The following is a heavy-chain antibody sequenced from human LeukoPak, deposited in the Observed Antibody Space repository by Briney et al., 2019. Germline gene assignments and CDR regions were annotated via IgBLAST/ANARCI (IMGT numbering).Heavy chain of an antibody. CDR1: GFTFSSYA. J-gene: IGHJ3*01. D-gene: IGHD2-15*01. Sequence: GGSLRLSCAASGFTFSSYAMTWVRQAPGKGLEWVSAINGGGVNTYYADSVKGRFTISRDNSKNTLYLLMNSLRAEDTALYYCASRYLYCGGSCYSPDDTFDLWGQGTMVTVSS. V-gene: IGHV3-23*01. CDR3: ASRYLYCGGSCYSPDDTFDL. CDR2: INGGGVNT.